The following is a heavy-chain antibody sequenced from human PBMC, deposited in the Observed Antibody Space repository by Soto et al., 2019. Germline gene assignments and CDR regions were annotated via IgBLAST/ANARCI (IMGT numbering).Heavy chain of an antibody. CDR1: GFTFSNAW. V-gene: IGHV3-15*01. Sequence: SCAASGFTFSNAWMSWVRQAPGKGLEWVGRIKSKTDGGTTDYAAPVKGRFTISRDDSKNTLYLQMNSLKTEDTAVYYCTTERNGFWSGYPYYYYYYMDVWGKGTTVTVSS. J-gene: IGHJ6*03. D-gene: IGHD3-3*01. CDR2: IKSKTDGGTT. CDR3: TTERNGFWSGYPYYYYYYMDV.